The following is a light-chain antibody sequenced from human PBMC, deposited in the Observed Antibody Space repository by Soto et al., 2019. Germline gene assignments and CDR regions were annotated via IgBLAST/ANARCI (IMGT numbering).Light chain of an antibody. CDR2: DNN. CDR1: SSKIGNNY. CDR3: GTWDSSLSAGV. J-gene: IGLJ3*02. Sequence: QSVLTQPPSVSAAPGQKITISCSGSSSKIGNNYVSWYQQLPGTAPKLLIYDNNKRPSGIPDRFSGSKSGTSATLGITGLQTRDEADYYCGTWDSSLSAGVFGGGTKVTVL. V-gene: IGLV1-51*01.